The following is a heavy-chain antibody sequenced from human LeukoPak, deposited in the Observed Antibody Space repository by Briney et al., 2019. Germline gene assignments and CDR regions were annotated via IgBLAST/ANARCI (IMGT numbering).Heavy chain of an antibody. CDR2: ISYDGSNK. CDR1: GFTFSSYA. J-gene: IGHJ4*02. V-gene: IGHV3-30-3*01. Sequence: PGGSLRLSCAASGFTFSSYAMHWVRQAPGKGLEWVAVISYDGSNKYYADSVKGRFTISRDNSKNTLYLQMNSLRAEDTAVYYCARDGGIVVPSYFDYWGQGTLVTVSS. CDR3: ARDGGIVVPSYFDY. D-gene: IGHD2-2*01.